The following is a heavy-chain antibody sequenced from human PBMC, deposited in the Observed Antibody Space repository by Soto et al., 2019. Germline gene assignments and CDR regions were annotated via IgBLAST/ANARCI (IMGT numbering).Heavy chain of an antibody. J-gene: IGHJ4*02. D-gene: IGHD5-18*01. Sequence: EVQLLESGGGLVQPGGSLRLSCAASGFTFSSYAMSWVRQAPGKGLEWVSAISGSGGSTYYADSVKGRFTISRDNSKNRLYLQMNSLIAEDTAVYYCAKGGGYSFYYFDYWGQGTLVTVSS. CDR1: GFTFSSYA. CDR2: ISGSGGST. CDR3: AKGGGYSFYYFDY. V-gene: IGHV3-23*01.